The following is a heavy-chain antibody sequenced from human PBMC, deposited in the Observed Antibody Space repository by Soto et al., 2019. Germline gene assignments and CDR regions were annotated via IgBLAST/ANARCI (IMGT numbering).Heavy chain of an antibody. CDR2: ISADKGNT. CDR1: GYTFASNG. V-gene: IGHV1-18*01. CDR3: ARDRAHGFDI. Sequence: ASVKVPCKASGYTFASNGISWVRQAPGQGLEWMGWISADKGNTNYAQKLQGRVTMTRDTSTSTVYMELRSLRSEDTAVYFCARDRAHGFDIWGQGTMVTVSS. J-gene: IGHJ3*02.